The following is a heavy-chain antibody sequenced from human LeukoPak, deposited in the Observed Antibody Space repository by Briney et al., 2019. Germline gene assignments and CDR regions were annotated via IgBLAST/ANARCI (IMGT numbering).Heavy chain of an antibody. Sequence: PGGSLRLSCAPSGFTVSSNYMSWVRQAPGKGLEWVSVIYSGGSTYYADSVKGRFTISRDNSKNTLYLQMNSLRAEDTAMYYCARDTRGYSYGNIDYWGQGTLVTVSS. CDR1: GFTVSSNY. V-gene: IGHV3-53*01. J-gene: IGHJ4*02. CDR3: ARDTRGYSYGNIDY. D-gene: IGHD5-18*01. CDR2: IYSGGST.